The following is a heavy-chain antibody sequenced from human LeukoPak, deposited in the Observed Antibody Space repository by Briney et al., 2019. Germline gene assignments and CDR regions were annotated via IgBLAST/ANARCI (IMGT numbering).Heavy chain of an antibody. Sequence: PSEALPLTCTVSGGSISSGGYYWSWIRQHPGKGLEWIGYIYYSGSTNYNPSLKSRVTISVDTSKNQFSLKLSSVTAADTAVYYCARDRGITIFGVVTHDAFDIWGQGTMVTVSS. J-gene: IGHJ3*02. CDR3: ARDRGITIFGVVTHDAFDI. CDR1: GGSISSGGYY. D-gene: IGHD3-3*01. CDR2: IYYSGST. V-gene: IGHV4-61*08.